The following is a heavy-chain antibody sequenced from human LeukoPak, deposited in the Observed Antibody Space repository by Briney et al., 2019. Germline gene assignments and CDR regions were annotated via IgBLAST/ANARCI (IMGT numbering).Heavy chain of an antibody. CDR3: ARGVAVRPGIAVAAFDH. D-gene: IGHD6-19*01. V-gene: IGHV3-72*01. CDR2: SRKRGNKYVT. J-gene: IGHJ4*02. CDR1: GFTLSDHN. Sequence: GGSLRLSCVASGFTLSDHNMDWVRQATGKGLEWVGRSRKRGNKYVTENAASVKGRFTISRDDSNNSLYLQMSSLRGEDTAVYYCARGVAVRPGIAVAAFDHCGQGTLVTVSS.